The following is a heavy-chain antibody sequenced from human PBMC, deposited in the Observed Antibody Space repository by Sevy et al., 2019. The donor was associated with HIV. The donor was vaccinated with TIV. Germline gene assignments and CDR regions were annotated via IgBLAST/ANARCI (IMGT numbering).Heavy chain of an antibody. CDR3: ARVVDFWSGYLDY. CDR1: GDSISSSTYH. V-gene: IGHV4-39*01. CDR2: IYYSGNT. Sequence: SETLSLTCTVSGDSISSSTYHWGWIRQSPAKGLEWIGNIYYSGNTNYNPSLTSRATISVDTSKNQFSLNLTSVTAADTAVYYCARVVDFWSGYLDYWGQGTLVTVSS. D-gene: IGHD3-3*01. J-gene: IGHJ4*01.